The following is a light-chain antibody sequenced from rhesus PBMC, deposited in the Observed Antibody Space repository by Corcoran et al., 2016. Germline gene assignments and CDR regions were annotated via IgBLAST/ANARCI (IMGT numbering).Light chain of an antibody. CDR1: NIGDKN. CDR3: RVWDSEGRYI. Sequence: SYNLTQPPSVSAASGQTARITCGGDNIGDKNLQWYRQKPPQAPMLVIYGDDKRPSGIPERFSGSNSGNTATLTISGVEAGDEADFYCRVWDSEGRYIFGTGTRLTVL. J-gene: IGLJ1*01. CDR2: GDD. V-gene: IGLV3-25*02.